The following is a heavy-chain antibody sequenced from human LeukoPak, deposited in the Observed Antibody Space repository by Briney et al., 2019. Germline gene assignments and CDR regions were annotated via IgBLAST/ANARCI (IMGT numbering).Heavy chain of an antibody. CDR3: ARGEDGYTPTSFDY. D-gene: IGHD5-24*01. CDR2: IRYDGSNK. J-gene: IGHJ4*02. CDR1: GFTFSSYG. V-gene: IGHV3-30*02. Sequence: GGSLRLSCAASGFTFSSYGMHWVRQAPGKGLEWVAFIRYDGSNKYYADSVKGRFTISRDNSKNTLYLQMNSLRAEDTAVYYCARGEDGYTPTSFDYWGQGTLVTVSS.